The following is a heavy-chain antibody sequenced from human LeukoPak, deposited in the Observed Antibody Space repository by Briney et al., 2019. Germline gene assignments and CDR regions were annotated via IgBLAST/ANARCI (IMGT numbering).Heavy chain of an antibody. D-gene: IGHD1-14*01. CDR2: IYSGGST. CDR1: GFTVSSNY. CDR3: AKPRDFYYYMDV. J-gene: IGHJ6*03. V-gene: IGHV3-53*01. Sequence: GGSLRLSCAASGFTVSSNYMSWVRQAPGKGLEWVSVIYSGGSTYYADSVKGRFTISRDNSKSTLYLQMNSLGAEDTAVYYCAKPRDFYYYMDVWGKGTTVIVSS.